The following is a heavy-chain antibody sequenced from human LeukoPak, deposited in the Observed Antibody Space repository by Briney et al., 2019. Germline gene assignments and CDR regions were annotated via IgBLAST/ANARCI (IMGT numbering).Heavy chain of an antibody. CDR2: FDPEDGET. CDR1: GYTLTELS. V-gene: IGHV1-24*01. J-gene: IGHJ4*02. D-gene: IGHD1-26*01. Sequence: ASVKVSCKVSGYTLTELSMHWVRQAPGKGLEWMGGFDPEDGETIYAQKFQGRVTMTEDTSTDTAYMELSSLRSEDTVVYYCATVSSAGSYWGTYYFDYWGQGTLVTVSS. CDR3: ATVSSAGSYWGTYYFDY.